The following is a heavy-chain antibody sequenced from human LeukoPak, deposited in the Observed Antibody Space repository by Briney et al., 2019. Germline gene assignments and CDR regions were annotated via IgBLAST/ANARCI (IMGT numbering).Heavy chain of an antibody. CDR2: MIGSGSST. V-gene: IGHV3-23*01. CDR1: GFPFSNHA. J-gene: IGHJ4*02. Sequence: GGSLRLSCAASGFPFSNHAMSWVRQAPGKGLEWVSAMIGSGSSTYYADSVKGRFTISRDNAKNSLYLQVNSLRAEDTAVYYCARSSRELGGYAPWELMPPFDYWGQGTLVTVSS. D-gene: IGHD1-7*01. CDR3: ARSSRELGGYAPWELMPPFDY.